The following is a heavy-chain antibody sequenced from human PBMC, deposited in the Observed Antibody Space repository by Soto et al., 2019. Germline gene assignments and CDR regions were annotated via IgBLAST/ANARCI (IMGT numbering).Heavy chain of an antibody. V-gene: IGHV3-66*01. CDR2: IYSGGST. CDR3: ASKGYWSNGWFDS. CDR1: GFTVSSNY. Sequence: GGSLRLSCAASGFTVSSNYMSWVRQAPGKGLEWVSVIYSGGSTYYADSVKGRFTISRDNSKNTLYLQMNSLRAEDTAVYYCASKGYWSNGWFDSWGQGTLVTVSS. D-gene: IGHD2-8*01. J-gene: IGHJ5*01.